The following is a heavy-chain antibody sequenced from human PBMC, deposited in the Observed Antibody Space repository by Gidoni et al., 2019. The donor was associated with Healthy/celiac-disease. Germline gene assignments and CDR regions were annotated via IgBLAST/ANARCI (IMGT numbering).Heavy chain of an antibody. J-gene: IGHJ4*02. CDR1: GFTFSSYS. D-gene: IGHD2-8*02. Sequence: EVQLVESGGGLVKPGGSLRLACAASGFTFSSYSMNWVRQAPGKGLAWVSSISSSSSYIYYADSVKGRFTISRDNAKNSLYLQMNSLRAEDTAVYYCARDPGGSYFDYWGQGTLVTVSS. CDR2: ISSSSSYI. V-gene: IGHV3-21*01. CDR3: ARDPGGSYFDY.